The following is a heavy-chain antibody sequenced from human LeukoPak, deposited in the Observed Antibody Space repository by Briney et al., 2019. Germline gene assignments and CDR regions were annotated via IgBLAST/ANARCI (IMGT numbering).Heavy chain of an antibody. J-gene: IGHJ6*03. CDR3: ARDRSPWGGYYYYMDV. D-gene: IGHD7-27*01. Sequence: PGGALSLSCAVSGFTVSSNYMSWVREAPGEGLEWVSVIYSGGSTYFANSVKGRFTLSRDKSKNTLYLQMNSLTAEDTAVYYCARDRSPWGGYYYYMDVCGKGTTVTVSS. CDR2: IYSGGST. V-gene: IGHV3-66*02. CDR1: GFTVSSNY.